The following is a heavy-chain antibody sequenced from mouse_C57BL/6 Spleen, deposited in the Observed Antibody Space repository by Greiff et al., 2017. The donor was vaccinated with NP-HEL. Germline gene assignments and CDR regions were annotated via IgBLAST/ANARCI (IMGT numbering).Heavy chain of an antibody. Sequence: QVQLKESGAELAKPGASVKLSCKASGYTFTSYWLHWVKQRPGQGLEWIGYINPSSGYTKYNQKFKDKATLTADKSSSTANMQLISLTYEDSAVYYCARGNYGSSCDYWGQGTTLTVSS. CDR1: GYTFTSYW. CDR2: INPSSGYT. V-gene: IGHV1-7*01. D-gene: IGHD1-1*01. J-gene: IGHJ2*01. CDR3: ARGNYGSSCDY.